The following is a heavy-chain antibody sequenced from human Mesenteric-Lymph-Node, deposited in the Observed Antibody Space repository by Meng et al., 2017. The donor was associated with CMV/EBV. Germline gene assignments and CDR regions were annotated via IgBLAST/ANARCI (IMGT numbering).Heavy chain of an antibody. Sequence: SETLSLTCTVSGGSISSGGYYWSWIRQHPGKGLEWIGYIYYSGSTNYNPSLKSRVTISVDTSKNQFSLKLSSVTAADTAVYYCARISVAGTWVYWGQGTLVTVSS. CDR1: GGSISSGGYY. CDR2: IYYSGST. D-gene: IGHD6-19*01. CDR3: ARISVAGTWVY. V-gene: IGHV4-61*08. J-gene: IGHJ4*02.